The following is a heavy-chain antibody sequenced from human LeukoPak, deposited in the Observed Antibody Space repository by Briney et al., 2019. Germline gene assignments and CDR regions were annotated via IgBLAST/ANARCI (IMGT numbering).Heavy chain of an antibody. V-gene: IGHV4-4*07. D-gene: IGHD1-26*01. Sequence: SETLSLTCTVSGGSISSYYWSWIRQPAGEGLEWIGRIYTSGSTNYNPSLKSRVTMSVDTSKNQFSLKLSSVTAADTAVYYCARDPTGIVGANWFDPWGQGTLVTVSS. CDR1: GGSISSYY. J-gene: IGHJ5*02. CDR2: IYTSGST. CDR3: ARDPTGIVGANWFDP.